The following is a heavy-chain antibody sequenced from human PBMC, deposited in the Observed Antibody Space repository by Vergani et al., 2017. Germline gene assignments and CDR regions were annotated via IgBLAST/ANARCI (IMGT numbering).Heavy chain of an antibody. CDR2: LTGGGGST. CDR3: MKVAGGYENFFDS. CDR1: GFTFSTYA. Sequence: EVQLLESGGSLKQPGGSVRLSCAASGFTFSTYAMHWVRQAPGKGLEWVSALTGGGGSTYYADSFKGRFIISRDNSRDTLYLQMNSLRPEDTATYYCMKVAGGYENFFDSGGQGTLVTVSS. D-gene: IGHD5-12*01. V-gene: IGHV3-23*01. J-gene: IGHJ4*02.